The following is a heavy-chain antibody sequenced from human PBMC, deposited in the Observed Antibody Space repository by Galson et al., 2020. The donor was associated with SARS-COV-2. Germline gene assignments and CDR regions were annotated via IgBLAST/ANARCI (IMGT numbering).Heavy chain of an antibody. D-gene: IGHD3-10*01. CDR1: GGTFSSYA. J-gene: IGHJ6*03. V-gene: IGHV1-69*06. CDR3: ARDPTVLHPLYYMDV. CDR2: IIPIFGTA. Sequence: SVKVSCKASGGTFSSYAISWVRQAPGQGLEWMGGIIPIFGTANYAQKFQGRVTITADKSTSTAYMELSSLRSEDTAVYYCARDPTVLHPLYYMDVWGKGTTVTVSS.